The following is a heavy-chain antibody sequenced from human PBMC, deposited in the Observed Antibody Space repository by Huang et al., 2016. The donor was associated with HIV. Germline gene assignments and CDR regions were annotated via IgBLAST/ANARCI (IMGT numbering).Heavy chain of an antibody. CDR3: ARRMAGWDDVFDM. J-gene: IGHJ3*02. Sequence: QVQLVESGGGLVKPGGSLRLSCAASGLVFSDHYMNWIRQAPGKGLEWISYISLSGTTIRDAEAVKGRFTISRDNAKKCLFLEMNSLRVEDTAVYYCARRMAGWDDVFDMWGQGTMVTVSS. CDR2: ISLSGTTI. CDR1: GLVFSDHY. D-gene: IGHD6-19*01. V-gene: IGHV3-11*01.